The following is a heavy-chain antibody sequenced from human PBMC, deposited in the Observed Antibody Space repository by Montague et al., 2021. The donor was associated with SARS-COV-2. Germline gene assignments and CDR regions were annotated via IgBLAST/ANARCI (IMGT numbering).Heavy chain of an antibody. Sequence: SETLSLTCTVPGGSIITSNYYWGWLRQPPGKGLEWIGSGDYSGSTSYNPSLTSRVTISVNTSKNQFSLKLTSVTAADTAVYYCARHVGQGPGAMDWFDPWGQGTLVTVSS. CDR2: GDYSGST. D-gene: IGHD2-2*01. CDR3: ARHVGQGPGAMDWFDP. CDR1: GGSIITSNYY. J-gene: IGHJ5*02. V-gene: IGHV4-39*01.